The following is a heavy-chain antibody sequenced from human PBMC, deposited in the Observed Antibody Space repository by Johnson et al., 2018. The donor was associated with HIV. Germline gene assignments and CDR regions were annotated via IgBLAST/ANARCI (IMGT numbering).Heavy chain of an antibody. V-gene: IGHV3-7*01. J-gene: IGHJ3*02. CDR2: INQDGSEK. CDR3: ARDVGIAENIDAFDI. Sequence: VQLVESGGGVVQPGRSLRLSCAASGFTFSSYAMHWVRQAPGKGLEWVANINQDGSEKYYVDSVKGRFTISRDNAKNSLYLQMNSLRAEDTAVYYCARDVGIAENIDAFDIWGQGTMVTVSS. CDR1: GFTFSSYA. D-gene: IGHD2/OR15-2a*01.